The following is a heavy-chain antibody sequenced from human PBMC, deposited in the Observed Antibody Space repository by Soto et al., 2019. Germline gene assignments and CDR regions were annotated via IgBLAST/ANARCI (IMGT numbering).Heavy chain of an antibody. CDR1: GFTFSTYA. CDR2: ISGSGGST. D-gene: IGHD1-26*01. V-gene: IGHV3-23*01. CDR3: AKDIRYGGSYCNY. J-gene: IGHJ4*02. Sequence: GGSLRLSCAASGFTFSTYAMTWVRQAPGKGLEWVSTISGSGGSTYYADSMQGRFTVSRDNSKNTVFLQMNSLRDEDTAVYYCAKDIRYGGSYCNYWGQGTLVTVSS.